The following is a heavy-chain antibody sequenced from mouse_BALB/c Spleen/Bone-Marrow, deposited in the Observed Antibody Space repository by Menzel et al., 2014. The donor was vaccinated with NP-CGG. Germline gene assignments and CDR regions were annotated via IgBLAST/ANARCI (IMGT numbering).Heavy chain of an antibody. CDR2: ISSGSSTI. J-gene: IGHJ2*01. V-gene: IGHV5-17*02. D-gene: IGHD3-2*02. CDR3: ARSRLRGYYFDY. Sequence: EVHLVESGGGLVQPGGSRKLSCAASGFTFSSFGMHWVRQAPEKGLEWVAYISSGSSTIYYADTLKGRFTIPRDNPKNTLFLQMTSLRSEDTAMYYCARSRLRGYYFDYWGQGTTLTVSS. CDR1: GFTFSSFG.